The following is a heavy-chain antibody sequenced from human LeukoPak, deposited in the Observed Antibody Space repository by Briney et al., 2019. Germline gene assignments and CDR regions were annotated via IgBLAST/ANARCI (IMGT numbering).Heavy chain of an antibody. V-gene: IGHV4-39*01. CDR3: ARQGRLWSGYYSYYYYMDV. D-gene: IGHD3-3*01. CDR1: GASVSSSDYY. Sequence: PSETLSLTCTVSGASVSSSDYYWGWIRQPPGKGLEWIGSIYYSGSTYYNPSLKSRVTISVDTSKNQFSLKLSSVTAADTAVYYCARQGRLWSGYYSYYYYMDVWGKGTTVTVSS. J-gene: IGHJ6*03. CDR2: IYYSGST.